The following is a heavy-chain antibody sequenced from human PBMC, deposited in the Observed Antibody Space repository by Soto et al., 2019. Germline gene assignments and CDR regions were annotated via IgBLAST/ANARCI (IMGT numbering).Heavy chain of an antibody. CDR2: INAGNGNT. V-gene: IGHV1-3*01. J-gene: IGHJ3*02. Sequence: ASVKVSCKASGYTFTSYAVHWVRQAPGQRLEWMEWINAGNGNTKYSQKFQGRVTITRDTSASTAYMELSSLRSEDTAVYYCARSIEWSDAFDIWGQGTMVTVSS. D-gene: IGHD3-3*01. CDR3: ARSIEWSDAFDI. CDR1: GYTFTSYA.